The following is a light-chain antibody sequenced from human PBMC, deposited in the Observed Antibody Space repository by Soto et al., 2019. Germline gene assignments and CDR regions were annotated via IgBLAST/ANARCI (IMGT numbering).Light chain of an antibody. J-gene: IGLJ1*01. V-gene: IGLV2-14*01. CDR1: SSDVGGYHY. CDR3: SSYTSSITYV. CDR2: DVS. Sequence: QSVLTQPASVSGSPGQSITISCTGTSSDVGGYHYVSWYQQYPGKAPKVMIYDVSNRPSGVSNRFSGSKSGTTASLTISGLQAEDEADYYCSSYTSSITYVFGTGTKVTVI.